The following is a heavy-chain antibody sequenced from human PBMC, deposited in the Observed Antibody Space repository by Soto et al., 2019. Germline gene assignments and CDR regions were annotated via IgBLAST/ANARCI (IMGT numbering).Heavy chain of an antibody. J-gene: IGHJ4*02. CDR1: GFTFNNYA. Sequence: GGSLRLSCAASGFTFNNYAVSWVRQAPGEGLEWVSAISGGGGDTYYADSVKGRFTISRDSSEDTLPLQLNSLRADDTAIYYCAAGYSSGLFYFHHWGQGTLVTVSS. CDR3: AAGYSSGLFYFHH. D-gene: IGHD6-19*01. V-gene: IGHV3-23*01. CDR2: ISGGGGDT.